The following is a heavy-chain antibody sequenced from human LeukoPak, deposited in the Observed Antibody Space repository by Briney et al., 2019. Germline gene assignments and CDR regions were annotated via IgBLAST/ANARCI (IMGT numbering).Heavy chain of an antibody. CDR3: AREERLPLSSYPRWPAFDT. J-gene: IGHJ3*02. Sequence: SETLSLTCTVSGGSISSYYWSWIRQPAGKGLEWIGRIYTSGSTNYNPSLKTRVTMSVATSNPQFSLKLSSATAADTAVYYCAREERLPLSSYPRWPAFDTWGQGTMFTVSS. D-gene: IGHD6-25*01. CDR2: IYTSGST. CDR1: GGSISSYY. V-gene: IGHV4-4*07.